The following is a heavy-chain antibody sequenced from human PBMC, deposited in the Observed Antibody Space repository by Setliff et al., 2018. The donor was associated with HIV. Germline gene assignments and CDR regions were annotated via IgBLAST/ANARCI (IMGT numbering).Heavy chain of an antibody. Sequence: SETLSLTCTVSGGSISNYYWSWIRQPPGKGLEWIGYISYTGTTKYNPSLKSRVTISVDTSKNQFSVRLSSVSAADTAVYFCARHVARFDYDTGGYYVSHFDYWGQGTQVPSPQ. J-gene: IGHJ4*02. CDR1: GGSISNYY. CDR2: ISYTGTT. V-gene: IGHV4-59*01. CDR3: ARHVARFDYDTGGYYVSHFDY. D-gene: IGHD3-22*01.